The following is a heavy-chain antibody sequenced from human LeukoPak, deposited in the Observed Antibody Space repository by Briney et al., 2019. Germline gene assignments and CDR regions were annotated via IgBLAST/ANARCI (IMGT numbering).Heavy chain of an antibody. D-gene: IGHD6-19*01. V-gene: IGHV1-69*13. Sequence: HRASVKVSCKASGGTFSSYAISWVRQAPGQGLEWMGGIIPIFGTANYAQKFQGRVTITADESTSTAYMELSNLRSEDTAVYYCARDRQWLDQKYFFDYWGQGTLVTVSS. CDR3: ARDRQWLDQKYFFDY. J-gene: IGHJ4*02. CDR1: GGTFSSYA. CDR2: IIPIFGTA.